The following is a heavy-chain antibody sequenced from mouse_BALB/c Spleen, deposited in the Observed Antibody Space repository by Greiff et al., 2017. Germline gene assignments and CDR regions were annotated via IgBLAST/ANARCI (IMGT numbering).Heavy chain of an antibody. Sequence: DVMLVESGGGLVKPGGSLKLSCAASGFAFSSYDMSWVRQTPEKRLEWVAYISSGGGSTYYPDTVKGRFTISRDNAKNTLYLQMSSLKSEDTAMYYCARHPNYGAGAMDYWGQGTSVTVSS. J-gene: IGHJ4*01. V-gene: IGHV5-12-1*01. CDR3: ARHPNYGAGAMDY. CDR1: GFAFSSYD. D-gene: IGHD1-1*01. CDR2: ISSGGGST.